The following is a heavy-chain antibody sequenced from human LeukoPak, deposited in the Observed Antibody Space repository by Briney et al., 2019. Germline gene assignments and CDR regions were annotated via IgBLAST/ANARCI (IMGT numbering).Heavy chain of an antibody. CDR2: INSGGST. CDR3: ARYVSWDYFDY. V-gene: IGHV3-53*01. J-gene: IGHJ4*02. Sequence: GGSLRLSCAASGFSVSSNYMSWVRQAPGKGLEWVSVINSGGSTYYADPVKGRFTISRDNSKNTVYLQMIGLRVEDTAAYYCARYVSWDYFDYWGQGTLVTVSS. D-gene: IGHD1-26*01. CDR1: GFSVSSNY.